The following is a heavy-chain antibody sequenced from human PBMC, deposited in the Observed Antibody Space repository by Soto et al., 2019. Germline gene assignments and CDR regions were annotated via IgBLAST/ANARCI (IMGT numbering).Heavy chain of an antibody. V-gene: IGHV3-49*03. CDR2: IRRKAYGGTT. D-gene: IGHD2-2*01. CDR1: GFSLGDYV. CDR3: TRAGIVLVPVATGGNYYYYGMDV. Sequence: PGGSLRLSCTTSGFSLGDYVMSWFRQAPGKGLEWVGFIRRKAYGGTTEYAASVKGRFTISRDESKSIAYLQMNSLKTEDTAVYYCTRAGIVLVPVATGGNYYYYGMDVWGQGTTVTVSS. J-gene: IGHJ6*02.